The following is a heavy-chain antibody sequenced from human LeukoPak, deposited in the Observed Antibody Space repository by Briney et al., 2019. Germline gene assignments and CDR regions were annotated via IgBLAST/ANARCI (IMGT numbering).Heavy chain of an antibody. CDR2: TYYRSQQWYS. J-gene: IGHJ4*02. CDR1: GDSVSSNGAA. V-gene: IGHV6-1*01. CDR3: ARETDFGVVTN. Sequence: SQTLSLTCAISGDSVSSNGAAWDWIRQSPSRGLEWLGRTYYRSQQWYSDYAPSVKGRITINADTSQNQFSLHLNSVTPEDTAVYYCARETDFGVVTNWGQGTLVTVSS. D-gene: IGHD3-3*01.